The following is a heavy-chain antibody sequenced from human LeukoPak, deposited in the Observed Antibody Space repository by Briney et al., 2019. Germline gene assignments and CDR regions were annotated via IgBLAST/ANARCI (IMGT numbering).Heavy chain of an antibody. Sequence: GGSLRLSCAASGFTFSSYGMHWVRQAPGKGLEWVAFIRYDGSNKYYADSVKGRFTISRDNSKNTLYLQMNSLRAEDTAVYYCAKEPAITMVRGVSDYWGQGTLVTVPS. J-gene: IGHJ4*02. CDR3: AKEPAITMVRGVSDY. V-gene: IGHV3-30*02. CDR2: IRYDGSNK. D-gene: IGHD3-10*01. CDR1: GFTFSSYG.